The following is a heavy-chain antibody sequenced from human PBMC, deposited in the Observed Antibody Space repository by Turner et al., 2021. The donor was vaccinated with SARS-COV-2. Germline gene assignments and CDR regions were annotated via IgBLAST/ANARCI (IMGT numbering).Heavy chain of an antibody. J-gene: IGHJ4*02. Sequence: EVQLVESGGGLVKPGGSLRLSCQASGFTFNSYSMNWVRQAPGKGLEWVSFISSSSSYIYYADSVKGRFTISRDNAKNSLYLQMNSLRAEDTAVYYCARGLGSKTTVVTPFGYWGQGTLVTVSS. V-gene: IGHV3-21*01. CDR1: GFTFNSYS. CDR3: ARGLGSKTTVVTPFGY. D-gene: IGHD4-17*01. CDR2: ISSSSSYI.